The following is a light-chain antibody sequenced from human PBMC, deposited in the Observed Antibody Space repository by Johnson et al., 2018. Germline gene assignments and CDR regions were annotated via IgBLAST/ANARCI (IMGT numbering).Light chain of an antibody. Sequence: QSVLTQPPSVSAAPGQKVTISCSGSSSNIGNNYVSWYQQLPGTAPKLLIYENNKRPSGIPDRFSGYKSGTSATLGITRLQTGDEADYYCGTWDSSLSAGNGFGTGTKVTVL. CDR3: GTWDSSLSAGNG. J-gene: IGLJ1*01. V-gene: IGLV1-51*02. CDR1: SSNIGNNY. CDR2: ENN.